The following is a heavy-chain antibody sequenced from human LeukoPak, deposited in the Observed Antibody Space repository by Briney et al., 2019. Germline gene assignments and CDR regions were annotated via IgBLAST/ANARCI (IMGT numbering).Heavy chain of an antibody. V-gene: IGHV1-2*02. CDR1: GYTFTYYY. D-gene: IGHD3-10*01. J-gene: IGHJ4*02. CDR3: AREAPGSGNFDF. CDR2: SNPNSVGT. Sequence: ASVKVSCKTSGYTFTYYYLHWVRQAPGQGLEWMGWSNPNSVGTNSAQKFQGRVTMTSDTSITTAYMELTSLRSDDTAVYYCAREAPGSGNFDFWGQGTLVTVSS.